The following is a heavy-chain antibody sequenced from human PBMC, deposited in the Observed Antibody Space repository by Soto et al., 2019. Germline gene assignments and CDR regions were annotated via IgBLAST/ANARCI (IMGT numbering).Heavy chain of an antibody. J-gene: IGHJ4*02. Sequence: PGGSLRLSCAASGFTFINYPMSWVRQAPGKGPEWVSGITSSGGTTDYAAPVKGRFTISRDDSKNTLYLQMSSLKTDDTAVYYCRTQWLDWGQGTLVTVSS. CDR1: GFTFINYP. CDR2: ITSSGGTT. CDR3: RTQWLD. D-gene: IGHD6-19*01. V-gene: IGHV3-15*01.